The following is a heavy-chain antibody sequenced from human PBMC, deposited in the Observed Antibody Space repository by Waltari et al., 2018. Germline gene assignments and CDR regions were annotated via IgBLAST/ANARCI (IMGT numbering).Heavy chain of an antibody. Sequence: QVQLVQSGAEVKKPGASVKVSCKASGYTFTSYYMHWVRQAPGQGLEWMGIINPSGGSTSYAQKFQGRVTMTRDTSTSTVYMELSSLRSEDTVVYYCARKSNSGDFDYWGQGTLVTVSS. CDR2: INPSGGST. D-gene: IGHD4-4*01. J-gene: IGHJ4*02. V-gene: IGHV1-46*01. CDR3: ARKSNSGDFDY. CDR1: GYTFTSYY.